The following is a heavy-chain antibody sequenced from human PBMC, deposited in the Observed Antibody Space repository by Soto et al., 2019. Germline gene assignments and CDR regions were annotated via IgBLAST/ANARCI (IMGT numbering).Heavy chain of an antibody. J-gene: IGHJ4*02. CDR3: ARGRGIATRFFDY. CDR1: GGSFSGYY. V-gene: IGHV4-34*01. Sequence: ASETLSLPCAVYGGSFSGYYSSWIRQPPGKGLEWIGEINHDGITNYNPSLKSRVTISLDTSKNQFSLKLSSVSAADTAVYYCARGRGIATRFFDYWGQGTLVTVSS. CDR2: INHDGIT. D-gene: IGHD6-6*01.